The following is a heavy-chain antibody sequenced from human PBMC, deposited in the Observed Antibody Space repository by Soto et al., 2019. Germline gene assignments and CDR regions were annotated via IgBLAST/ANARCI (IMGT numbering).Heavy chain of an antibody. Sequence: QVQLVQSGAEVKKPGASVKVSCKASGYTFTSYGISWVRQAPGQGLEWMGWISAYNGNTNYAQKPTGRVTMTTDTSTRTAYMELRSLRSDDTAVYYCARYSSSSPSYYYGMSVWGQGTTVTVSS. CDR1: GYTFTSYG. D-gene: IGHD6-6*01. CDR3: ARYSSSSPSYYYGMSV. CDR2: ISAYNGNT. J-gene: IGHJ6*02. V-gene: IGHV1-18*01.